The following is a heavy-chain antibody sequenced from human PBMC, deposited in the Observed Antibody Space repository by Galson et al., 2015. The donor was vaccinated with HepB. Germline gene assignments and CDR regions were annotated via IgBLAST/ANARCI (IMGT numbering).Heavy chain of an antibody. CDR2: IWFDGSDQ. J-gene: IGHJ4*02. Sequence: SLRLSCAASGFIFSGYGMHWVRQAPGKGLEWVAIIWFDGSDQYYGDSVKGRFTISRDNTKNTVSLQMNNLRVEDTAVYYCVRDLRGIRGVFDHWGQGVPVTVSS. D-gene: IGHD3-10*01. V-gene: IGHV3-33*01. CDR3: VRDLRGIRGVFDH. CDR1: GFIFSGYG.